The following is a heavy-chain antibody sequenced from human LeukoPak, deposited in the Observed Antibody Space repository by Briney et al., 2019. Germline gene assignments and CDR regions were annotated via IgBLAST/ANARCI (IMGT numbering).Heavy chain of an antibody. D-gene: IGHD3-22*01. CDR1: GGSISSYY. CDR2: IYYSGST. V-gene: IGHV4-59*01. J-gene: IGHJ4*02. Sequence: SETLSLTCTVSGGSISSYYWSWIRQPPGKGLEWIGYIYYSGSTNYNPSLKSRVTISVDTSKNQFSLKLSSVTAADTAVYYCVVHYYDSSGYKGYWGQGTLVTVSS. CDR3: VVHYYDSSGYKGY.